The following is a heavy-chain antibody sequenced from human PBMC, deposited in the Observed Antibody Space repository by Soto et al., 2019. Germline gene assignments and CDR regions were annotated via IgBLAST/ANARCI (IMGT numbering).Heavy chain of an antibody. Sequence: QVQLVESGGGVVQPGRSLRLSCAASGFTFSTYGMHWVRQAPGKGLEWVAVIWYDGSNKYYADSVKGRFTISRDNSKNTQFLQMIILRAEHTAVYYCARAVGPFDYWGQGTLVTVSS. CDR1: GFTFSTYG. CDR2: IWYDGSNK. V-gene: IGHV3-33*01. CDR3: ARAVGPFDY. J-gene: IGHJ4*02.